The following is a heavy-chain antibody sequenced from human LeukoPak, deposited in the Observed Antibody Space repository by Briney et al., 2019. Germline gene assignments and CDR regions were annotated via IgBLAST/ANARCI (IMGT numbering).Heavy chain of an antibody. J-gene: IGHJ5*02. CDR2: ISSGAST. CDR1: GFTFSNYA. V-gene: IGHV3-23*01. Sequence: PGGSLRLSCAASGFTFSNYAMSRVRQAPGKGLEWVSAISSGASTYYADSVKGRFTISRDNSKDTLYLQMNSLRAEDTAVYYCAKDRSSGWTNWFDPWGQGTLVTVSS. D-gene: IGHD6-19*01. CDR3: AKDRSSGWTNWFDP.